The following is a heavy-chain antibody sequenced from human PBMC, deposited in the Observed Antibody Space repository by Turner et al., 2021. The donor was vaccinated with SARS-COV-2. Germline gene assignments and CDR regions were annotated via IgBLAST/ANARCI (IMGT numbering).Heavy chain of an antibody. Sequence: EVQTLVSGGGLVQPGGSLALCCAASGFTFSRYAMSRVRQDPGKRVEWVSAIRGSGGSTNYADSGKGRFTISRDNSKNTLYLKMNSLRAEDTAVDDCAKDQGIAVAGTWEYFDLWGRGTLVTVSS. D-gene: IGHD6-19*01. J-gene: IGHJ2*01. CDR3: AKDQGIAVAGTWEYFDL. CDR2: IRGSGGST. CDR1: GFTFSRYA. V-gene: IGHV3-23*01.